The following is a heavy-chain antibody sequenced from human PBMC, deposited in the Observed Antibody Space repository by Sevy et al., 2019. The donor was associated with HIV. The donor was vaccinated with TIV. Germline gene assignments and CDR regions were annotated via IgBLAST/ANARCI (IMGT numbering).Heavy chain of an antibody. D-gene: IGHD2-8*01. CDR1: GFTFSSYG. J-gene: IGHJ4*02. CDR2: ISYDGSNK. V-gene: IGHV3-30*18. CDR3: ANSASNGGVLDY. Sequence: GGSLRLSCAASGFTFSSYGMHWVRQAPGKGLEWVAVISYDGSNKYYADSVKGRFTISRDNSKNTLYLQMNSLRAEDTAVYYCANSASNGGVLDYWGQGTLVTVSS.